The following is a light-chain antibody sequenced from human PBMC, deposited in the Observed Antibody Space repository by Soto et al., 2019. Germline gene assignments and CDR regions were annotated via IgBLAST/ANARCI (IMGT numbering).Light chain of an antibody. V-gene: IGKV1-39*01. CDR1: QSIGDN. CDR2: AAS. J-gene: IGKJ4*01. CDR3: QQYGSSPLT. Sequence: DIQMTQSRSSLSASVGDRVTITCRASQSIGDNLNWYQQKPGTAPNLLIYAASSLQSGVPSRFSGSGSGTDFTLTISRLEPEDFAVYYCQQYGSSPLTFGGGTKVDIK.